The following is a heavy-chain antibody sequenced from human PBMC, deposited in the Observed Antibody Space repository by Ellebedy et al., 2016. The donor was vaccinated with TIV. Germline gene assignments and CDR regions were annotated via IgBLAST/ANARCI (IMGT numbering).Heavy chain of an antibody. CDR1: GGSISNYY. Sequence: SETLSLTXSVSGGSISNYYWSWIRQPPGKGLEWIGYINDSGSTNYNPSLKSRVTMSIDKSKTQFSLKLTSVTAADTAVYYCARAIIAPRPYYFDSWGQGALVTVSS. V-gene: IGHV4-59*12. D-gene: IGHD6-6*01. CDR2: INDSGST. CDR3: ARAIIAPRPYYFDS. J-gene: IGHJ4*02.